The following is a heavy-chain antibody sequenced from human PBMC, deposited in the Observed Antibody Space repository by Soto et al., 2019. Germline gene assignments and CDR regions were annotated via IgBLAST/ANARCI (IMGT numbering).Heavy chain of an antibody. CDR1: GYTFATYD. D-gene: IGHD1-26*01. Sequence: QVQLVQSGAEVKKPGASVKVSCKASGYTFATYDFAWVRQATGQGLEWMGWMNPNTGNTGYAQAFRGRVTMTSNTTITTAYMELSSLRSEDTAVYFCAKRKELSGPYYLDYWRQVTLVTVSA. CDR2: MNPNTGNT. CDR3: AKRKELSGPYYLDY. V-gene: IGHV1-8*01. J-gene: IGHJ4*02.